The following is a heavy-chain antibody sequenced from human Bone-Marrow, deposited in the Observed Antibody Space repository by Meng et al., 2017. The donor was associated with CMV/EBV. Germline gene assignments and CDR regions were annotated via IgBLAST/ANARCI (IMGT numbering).Heavy chain of an antibody. CDR2: ISYGGSDK. Sequence: GESLKISCAASGFTFSSYAIHWVRQAPGKGLQWVAVISYGGSDKYYADSVKGRFTISRDNAKNTLYLQMNTLRAEDTAVYYCARASRIQSHFDYWGQRTLVNVAS. D-gene: IGHD5/OR15-5a*01. CDR3: ARASRIQSHFDY. J-gene: IGHJ4*02. V-gene: IGHV3-30-3*01. CDR1: GFTFSSYA.